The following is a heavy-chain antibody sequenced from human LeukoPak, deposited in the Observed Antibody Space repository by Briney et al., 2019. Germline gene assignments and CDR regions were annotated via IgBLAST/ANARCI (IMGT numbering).Heavy chain of an antibody. D-gene: IGHD1-20*01. CDR2: TNPKNGDT. Sequence: GASVKVSCKASGYTFNGYYMYWVRQAPGQGLEWMGRTNPKNGDTNYAQKFQGRVTMTRDTSINMAYMELNRLRSDDTAVYYCVRDLSGINATSRGEDYWGQGTLVTVSS. V-gene: IGHV1-2*06. CDR1: GYTFNGYY. J-gene: IGHJ4*02. CDR3: VRDLSGINATSRGEDY.